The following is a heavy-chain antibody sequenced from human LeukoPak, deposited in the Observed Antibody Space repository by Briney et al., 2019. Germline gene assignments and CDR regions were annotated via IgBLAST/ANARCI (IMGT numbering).Heavy chain of an antibody. J-gene: IGHJ5*02. V-gene: IGHV3-15*01. CDR2: VKSKTNGGTI. Sequence: GGSLRLSCAASGFTFSNAWMNWVRQAPGKGLEWVGLVKSKTNGGTIDYAAPVKGRFSISRDDSENTLYLQMNSLRPDDTSMYYCVTDLHGINWYVHWGQGTLVTVSS. CDR1: GFTFSNAW. CDR3: VTDLHGINWYVH. D-gene: IGHD3-3*02.